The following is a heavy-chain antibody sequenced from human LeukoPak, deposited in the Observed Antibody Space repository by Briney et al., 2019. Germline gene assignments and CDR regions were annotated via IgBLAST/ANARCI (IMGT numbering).Heavy chain of an antibody. CDR3: ARLGYCSSTSWVIIDY. J-gene: IGHJ4*02. CDR2: IIPIFGTA. CDR1: GGTFSSYA. V-gene: IGHV1-69*05. Sequence: GASVKVSCKASGGTFSSYAIRWVRQAPGQGLEWMGGIIPIFGTANYAQKFQGRVTITTDESTSTAYMELSSLRSEDTAVYYCARLGYCSSTSWVIIDYWGQGPLVTVSS. D-gene: IGHD2-2*01.